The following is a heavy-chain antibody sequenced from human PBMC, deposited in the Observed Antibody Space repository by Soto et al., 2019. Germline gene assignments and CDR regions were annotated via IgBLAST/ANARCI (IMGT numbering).Heavy chain of an antibody. CDR1: GFTFSVDV. J-gene: IGHJ4*02. D-gene: IGHD1-1*01. CDR2: ISDSGGTT. V-gene: IGHV3-23*01. Sequence: EVQLLESGGGLVQPGGSLRLSCAASGFTFSVDVMTWVRQAPGKGLEWVSSISDSGGTTYYSDSVKGRFIISRDNSKNTLYLQMNSLRAEDTAVYHCAKDGGGFALENHWGQGTLVTVSS. CDR3: AKDGGGFALENH.